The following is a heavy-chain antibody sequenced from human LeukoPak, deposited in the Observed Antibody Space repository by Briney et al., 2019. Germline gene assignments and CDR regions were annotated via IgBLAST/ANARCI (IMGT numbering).Heavy chain of an antibody. CDR2: IIPIFGTA. V-gene: IGHV1-69*06. CDR1: GGTFSSYA. D-gene: IGHD3-10*02. CDR3: AELGITMIGGV. Sequence: GASVKLSCKASGGTFSSYAISWVRQAPGQGLEWMGGIIPIFGTANYAQKFQGRVTITADKSTSTAYLELSSLRAEDTAVYYCAELGITMIGGVWGKGTTVTISS. J-gene: IGHJ6*04.